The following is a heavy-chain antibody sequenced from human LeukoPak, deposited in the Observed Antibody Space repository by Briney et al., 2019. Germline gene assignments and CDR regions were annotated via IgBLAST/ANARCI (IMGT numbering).Heavy chain of an antibody. D-gene: IGHD3-10*01. CDR2: LYCTGAT. V-gene: IGHV4-39*01. CDR3: ARRGDY. CDR1: GGSISRGSYY. J-gene: IGHJ4*02. Sequence: PSETLSLTCTVSGGSISRGSYYCGWIPRPPGKGLEWSGALYCTGATYYHPSLKSRVTISADTSKNQFSLKLTSVTAAHTAVYYCARRGDYWGQGILVTVSS.